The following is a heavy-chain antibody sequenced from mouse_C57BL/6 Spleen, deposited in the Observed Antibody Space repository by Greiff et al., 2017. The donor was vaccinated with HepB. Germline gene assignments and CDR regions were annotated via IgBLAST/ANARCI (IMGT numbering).Heavy chain of an antibody. CDR2: INPSSGYT. V-gene: IGHV1-7*01. Sequence: QVQLQQSGAELAKPGASVKLSCKASGYTFTSYWMHWVKQRPGQGLEWIGYINPSSGYTKYNQKFKDKATLTADKSSSTAYMQLSSLTYEDSAVYYCAGEKLTVPLYYYAMDYWGQRTSVTVSS. D-gene: IGHD4-1*01. CDR1: GYTFTSYW. CDR3: AGEKLTVPLYYYAMDY. J-gene: IGHJ4*01.